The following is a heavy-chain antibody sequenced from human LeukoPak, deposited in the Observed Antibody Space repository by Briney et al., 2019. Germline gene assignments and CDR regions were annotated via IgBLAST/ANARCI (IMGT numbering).Heavy chain of an antibody. CDR3: AKGYCSGGSCYDFLDY. Sequence: GRSLRLSCAASGFTFDDYTMHWVRQAPGKGLEWVSLISWDGGSTYYADSVKGRFTISRDNSKNSLYLQMNSLRTEDTALYYCAKGYCSGGSCYDFLDYWGQGTLVTVSS. J-gene: IGHJ4*02. CDR1: GFTFDDYT. V-gene: IGHV3-43*01. CDR2: ISWDGGST. D-gene: IGHD2-15*01.